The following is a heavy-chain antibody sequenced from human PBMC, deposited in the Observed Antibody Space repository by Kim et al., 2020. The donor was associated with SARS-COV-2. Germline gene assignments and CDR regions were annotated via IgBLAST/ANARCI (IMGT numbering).Heavy chain of an antibody. J-gene: IGHJ5*02. CDR1: GFTFSDYF. D-gene: IGHD2-15*01. CDR2: SRNKAKSYTP. CDR3: ALGYCNTNRCHSSDP. Sequence: GGSLRLSCAASGFTFSDYFMDWVRQAPGKGLEWLGRSRNKAKSYTPEYAAAVKSRFTISRDDSKNSLYLQMSSLQTEDAAVYYCALGYCNTNRCHSSDPSRRRTLLTV. V-gene: IGHV3-72*01.